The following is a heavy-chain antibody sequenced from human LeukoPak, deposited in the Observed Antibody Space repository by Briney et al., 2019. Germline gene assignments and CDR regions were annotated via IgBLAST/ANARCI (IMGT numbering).Heavy chain of an antibody. CDR3: AKVGARGDYDSSGYYFGLLYYFDY. CDR1: GFTFSSYS. Sequence: GGSLRLSCAASGFTFSSYSMTWVRQAPGKGLEWVSSISSSSSYIYYADSVKGRFTISRDNSKNTLYLQMNSLRAEDTAVYYCAKVGARGDYDSSGYYFGLLYYFDYWGQGTLVTVSS. D-gene: IGHD3-22*01. CDR2: ISSSSSYI. V-gene: IGHV3-21*04. J-gene: IGHJ4*02.